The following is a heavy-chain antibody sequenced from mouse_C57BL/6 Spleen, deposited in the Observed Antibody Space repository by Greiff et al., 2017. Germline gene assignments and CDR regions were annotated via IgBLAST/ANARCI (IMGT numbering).Heavy chain of an antibody. CDR2: INPGSGGT. D-gene: IGHD1-1*01. J-gene: IGHJ2*01. Sequence: QVQLQQSGAELVRPGTSVKVSCKASGYAFTNYLIEWVKQRPGQGLEWIGVINPGSGGTNYNEKFKGKATLTADKSSSTAYMQLSSLTSEDSAVYFCERNPGLRSFDYWGQGTTLTVSS. V-gene: IGHV1-54*01. CDR3: ERNPGLRSFDY. CDR1: GYAFTNYL.